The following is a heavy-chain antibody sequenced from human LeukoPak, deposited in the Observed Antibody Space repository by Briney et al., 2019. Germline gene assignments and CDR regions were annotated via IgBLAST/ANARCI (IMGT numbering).Heavy chain of an antibody. D-gene: IGHD5-24*01. J-gene: IGHJ4*02. CDR1: GGSISSYY. Sequence: SETLSLTCTVSGGSISSYYWSWIRQPAGEGLEWIGRLHTSGSTNYNPSLKSRVTISVDTSKNQFSLKLSSVTAADTAVYYCARRRDGYNYFFDYWGQGTLVTVSS. V-gene: IGHV4-4*07. CDR3: ARRRDGYNYFFDY. CDR2: LHTSGST.